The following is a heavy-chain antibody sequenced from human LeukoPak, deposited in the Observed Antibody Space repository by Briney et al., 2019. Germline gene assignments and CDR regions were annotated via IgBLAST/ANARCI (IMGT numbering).Heavy chain of an antibody. CDR2: ISGSGGST. J-gene: IGHJ6*02. V-gene: IGHV3-23*01. Sequence: GGSLRLSCAASGFTFSSYAMSWVRQAPGKGLEWVSAISGSGGSTYYADSVKGRFTISRDNSKNTLYLQMNGLRAEDTAVYYCAKVPGQWLQGASSGMDVWGQGTAVTVSS. CDR1: GFTFSSYA. D-gene: IGHD6-19*01. CDR3: AKVPGQWLQGASSGMDV.